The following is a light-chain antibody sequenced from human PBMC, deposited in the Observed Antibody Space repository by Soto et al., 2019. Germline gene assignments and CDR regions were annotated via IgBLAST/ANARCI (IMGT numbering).Light chain of an antibody. V-gene: IGLV1-40*01. CDR3: QSYDSSLSGWL. Sequence: QSVLTQPPSVSGAPGQRVTISCTGSSSNIGAGYDVHWYQQLPGTAPKLLVHGNTDRPSGVPDRFSVSKSGTSASLAITGLQAEDEADYYCQSYDSSLSGWLFGGGTKLTVL. J-gene: IGLJ2*01. CDR1: SSNIGAGYD. CDR2: GNT.